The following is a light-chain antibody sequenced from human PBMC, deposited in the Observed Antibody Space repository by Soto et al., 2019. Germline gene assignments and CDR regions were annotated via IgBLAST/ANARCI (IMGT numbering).Light chain of an antibody. Sequence: VSTQSPGTLSLSVGQRTTLYCRVSQIVSDDYLAWYQQKSGQAPRLLIYGASSRATDIPDRFSGSGSGIDFALTITRLEPEDFAVYYCQKYGDSSITFGQGTRLQIK. CDR1: QIVSDDY. J-gene: IGKJ5*01. CDR3: QKYGDSSIT. CDR2: GAS. V-gene: IGKV3-20*01.